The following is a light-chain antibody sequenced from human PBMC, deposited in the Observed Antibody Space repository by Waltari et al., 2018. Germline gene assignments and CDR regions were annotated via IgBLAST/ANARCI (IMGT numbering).Light chain of an antibody. J-gene: IGLJ1*01. CDR3: AAYTVFATYV. CDR2: DVS. V-gene: IGLV2-14*03. Sequence: QSALTQPASLSGSPGQSVTISCSGTGRDIGHSDHVSWYQQPPGRAPKVIIFDVSEGPSGVSNRFSGSKSVNTAFLTIADLQSEDEADYYCAAYTVFATYVFGTGTKVTVL. CDR1: GRDIGHSDH.